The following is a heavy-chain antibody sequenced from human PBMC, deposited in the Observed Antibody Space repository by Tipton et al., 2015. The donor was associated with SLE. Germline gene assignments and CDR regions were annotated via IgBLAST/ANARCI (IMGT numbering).Heavy chain of an antibody. CDR1: GFTFSSYS. J-gene: IGHJ6*03. V-gene: IGHV3-21*04. CDR3: ATYAAEGEWLISAEGNYYCHYMDV. CDR2: ISSSSSYI. Sequence: VQLVQSGGGLVKPGGSLRLSCAASGFTFSSYSMNWVRQAPGKGLQWVSSISSSSSYIYYADSVKGRFTISRDNAKNSLYLQMNSLRAEDTAMYYCATYAAEGEWLISAEGNYYCHYMDVWGKGTTVTVSS. D-gene: IGHD5-12*01.